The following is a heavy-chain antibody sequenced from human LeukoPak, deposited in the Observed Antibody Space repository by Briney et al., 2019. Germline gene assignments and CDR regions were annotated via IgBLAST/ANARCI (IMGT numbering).Heavy chain of an antibody. CDR2: IYYSGNT. CDR3: AREGIYGDYRH. Sequence: SETLSLTCTVSGDSISTSNSYWGWIRQPPGKGLEWIGSIYYSGNTYYNASLKSRVTISVDTSKNQFSLKLSSVTAADTAVYYCAREGIYGDYRHWGQGTLVTVSS. J-gene: IGHJ4*02. CDR1: GDSISTSNSY. D-gene: IGHD4-17*01. V-gene: IGHV4-39*02.